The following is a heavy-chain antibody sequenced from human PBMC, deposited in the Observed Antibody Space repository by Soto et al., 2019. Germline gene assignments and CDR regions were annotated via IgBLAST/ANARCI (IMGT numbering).Heavy chain of an antibody. CDR2: ISYDGSNK. V-gene: IGHV3-30*18. CDR3: AKVTGIGSTTVVSDY. D-gene: IGHD4-17*01. Sequence: QVQLVESGGGVVQPGRSLRLSCAASGFTFSSYGMHWVRQAPGKGLEWVAVISYDGSNKYYADSVQGRFTISRDNSKNTLYMPMTGLRAEDTAVYYCAKVTGIGSTTVVSDYWGQGTLVTVSS. J-gene: IGHJ4*02. CDR1: GFTFSSYG.